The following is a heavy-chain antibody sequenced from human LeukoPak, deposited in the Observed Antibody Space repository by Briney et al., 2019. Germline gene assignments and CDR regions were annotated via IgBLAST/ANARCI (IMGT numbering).Heavy chain of an antibody. Sequence: PGGSLRLSCAASGSTFSAYTMNWVGQAPGKRLEWVSSISSSSSYMYYVDSVKGRFTISRDNAKNSLSLQMNSLRAEDTAVYYCARGADYHILTGPYDYWGQGTLVTVSS. V-gene: IGHV3-21*01. J-gene: IGHJ4*02. CDR1: GSTFSAYT. CDR2: ISSSSSYM. CDR3: ARGADYHILTGPYDY. D-gene: IGHD3-9*01.